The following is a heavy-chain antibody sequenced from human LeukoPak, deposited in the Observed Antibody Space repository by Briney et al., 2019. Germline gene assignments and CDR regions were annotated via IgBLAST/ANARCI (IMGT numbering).Heavy chain of an antibody. D-gene: IGHD3-22*01. CDR3: TTTYNYDSSGSIVDY. CDR1: GFTFRNAW. CDR2: IKSKTDGGTT. Sequence: GGSLRLSCAASGFTFRNAWMTWVRQAPGQGLEWVGRIKSKTDGGTTDYAAPVKVRFTISRDDSKNTLYLQMDSLKTEDTALYYCTTTYNYDSSGSIVDYWGQGTLVTVSS. V-gene: IGHV3-15*01. J-gene: IGHJ4*02.